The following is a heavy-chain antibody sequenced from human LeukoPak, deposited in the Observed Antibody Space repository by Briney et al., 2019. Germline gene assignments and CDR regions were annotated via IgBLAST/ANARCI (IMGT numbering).Heavy chain of an antibody. Sequence: PSETLSLTCTVSGGSIRSSTDYWGWIRQPPGKELEWIGSIYYSGSTYYNPSLKSRVTISVDTSKNQFSLKLSSVTAADTAVYYCARSGCSSTSCYQADYWGQGTLVTVSS. V-gene: IGHV4-39*07. D-gene: IGHD2-2*01. CDR3: ARSGCSSTSCYQADY. CDR2: IYYSGST. CDR1: GGSIRSSTDY. J-gene: IGHJ4*02.